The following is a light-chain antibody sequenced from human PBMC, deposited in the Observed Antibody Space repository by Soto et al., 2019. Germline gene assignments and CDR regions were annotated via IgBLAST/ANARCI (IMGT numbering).Light chain of an antibody. V-gene: IGKV1-33*01. CDR3: QKYNRHPP. CDR1: QGIRNS. Sequence: THPPPSLPASVGYRVTLIFRASQGIRNSLDWYQHKPGKAPKLVIYDAYNLETGVPSTFSGSGYGTDFTFIISSLRPEDFATYYCQKYNRHPPFGPGTKVDIK. J-gene: IGKJ3*01. CDR2: DAY.